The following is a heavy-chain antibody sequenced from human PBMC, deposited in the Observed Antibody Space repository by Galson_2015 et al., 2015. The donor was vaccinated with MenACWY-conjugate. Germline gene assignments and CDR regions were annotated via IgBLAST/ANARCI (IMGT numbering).Heavy chain of an antibody. Sequence: SLRLFCAASGFSVTFNYMNWVRQAPGKGLEWVSVLDSGGTTYYVDSVKGRFTISRDNSKNTLFLQMDSLRPEDTAVYYCARSLGRRYGMDVWGQGTTVTVSS. D-gene: IGHD3-16*01. J-gene: IGHJ6*02. CDR2: LDSGGTT. CDR1: GFSVTFNY. CDR3: ARSLGRRYGMDV. V-gene: IGHV3-66*02.